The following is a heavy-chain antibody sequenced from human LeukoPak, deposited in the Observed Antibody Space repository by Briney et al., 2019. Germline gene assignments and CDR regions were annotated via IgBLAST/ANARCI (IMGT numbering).Heavy chain of an antibody. Sequence: GGSLRLSCAASGFTFSSFSMNWVRQAPGKGPEWLSSISRNGIYIYYADSVRGRFTISRDNAKNSLFLQMDSLRVEDTAVYYCTRGGDYWGQGALVTVSS. CDR3: TRGGDY. J-gene: IGHJ4*02. V-gene: IGHV3-21*06. D-gene: IGHD3-16*01. CDR1: GFTFSSFS. CDR2: ISRNGIYI.